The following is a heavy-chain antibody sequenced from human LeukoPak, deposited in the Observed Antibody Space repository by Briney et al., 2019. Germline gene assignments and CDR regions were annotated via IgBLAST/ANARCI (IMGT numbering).Heavy chain of an antibody. Sequence: PGGSLRLSCSASGFTFSSYAMHWVRQAPGKGLEYVSGISSNGGSTYYADSVKGRFTISRDNSKNMLYLQMSSLRAEDTAVYYCVRSGGLYSSGWFHYWGQGTLVTVSS. V-gene: IGHV3-64D*06. D-gene: IGHD6-19*01. CDR1: GFTFSSYA. CDR3: VRSGGLYSSGWFHY. J-gene: IGHJ4*02. CDR2: ISSNGGST.